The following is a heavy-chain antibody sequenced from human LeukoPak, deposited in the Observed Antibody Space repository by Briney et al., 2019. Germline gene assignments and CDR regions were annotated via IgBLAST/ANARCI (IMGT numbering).Heavy chain of an antibody. Sequence: ASVKVSCKASGYTFTGYYMHWVRQAPGQGLEWMGWINPNSGGTNYAQKFQGRVTMTRDTSISTAYMELSRLRSDDTAVYYCARYTAAAGGSHDYWGQGTLVTVSS. CDR1: GYTFTGYY. V-gene: IGHV1-2*02. CDR3: ARYTAAAGGSHDY. J-gene: IGHJ4*02. CDR2: INPNSGGT. D-gene: IGHD6-13*01.